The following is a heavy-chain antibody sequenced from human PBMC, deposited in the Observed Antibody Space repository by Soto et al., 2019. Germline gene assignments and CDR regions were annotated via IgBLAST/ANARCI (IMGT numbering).Heavy chain of an antibody. J-gene: IGHJ5*02. CDR3: AKRLTTSRVGGFDP. V-gene: IGHV3-23*01. Sequence: EVQLLESGGGLIQPGGSLRLSCAASGFAFGGYAMTWVRQAPGTGLQWVSSITGSGGDTFYADSVKGRFTISGDNSKNTLYLQMNSLRPEDTAVYHCAKRLTTSRVGGFDPWGQGTLVTVSS. CDR1: GFAFGGYA. D-gene: IGHD4-17*01. CDR2: ITGSGGDT.